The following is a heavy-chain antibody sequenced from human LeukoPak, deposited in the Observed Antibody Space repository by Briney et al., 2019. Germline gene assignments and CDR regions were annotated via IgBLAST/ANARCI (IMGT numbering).Heavy chain of an antibody. CDR1: GFTFSSYT. V-gene: IGHV3-21*01. D-gene: IGHD3-10*01. J-gene: IGHJ4*02. CDR3: ARDRSPGNFDY. Sequence: IPGGSLRLSCAASGFTFSSYTMNWVRQAPGKGLEWVSSISSSSTYINYADSVKGRFTISRDNAKNSLYLQMNSLRAEDTAVYYCARDRSPGNFDYWGQGTLVTVSS. CDR2: ISSSSTYI.